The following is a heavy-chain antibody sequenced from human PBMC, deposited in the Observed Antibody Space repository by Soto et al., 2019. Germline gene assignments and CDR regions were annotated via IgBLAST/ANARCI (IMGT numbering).Heavy chain of an antibody. V-gene: IGHV3-9*01. CDR3: ARALISSYWHFDI. Sequence: EVQLVESGGGLVQPGRSLRLSCAASGFTFDDYAIHWVRQVPGKGLEWVSGIGWSSYIIGYVDSVKGRFTVSRDNAKNSLYLQMNILGVEDTALYYCARALISSYWHFDIWGQGIMVPISS. D-gene: IGHD6-13*01. CDR1: GFTFDDYA. CDR2: IGWSSYII. J-gene: IGHJ3*02.